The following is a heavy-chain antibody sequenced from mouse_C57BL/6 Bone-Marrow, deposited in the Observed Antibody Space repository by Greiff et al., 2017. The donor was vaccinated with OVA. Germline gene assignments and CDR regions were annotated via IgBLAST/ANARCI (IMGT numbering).Heavy chain of an antibody. J-gene: IGHJ2*01. D-gene: IGHD1-1*01. CDR2: IWSGGST. CDR1: GFSLTSYG. Sequence: QVQLQQSGPGLVQPSQSLSITCTVSGFSLTSYGVHWVRQSPGKGLEWLGVIWSGGSTDYNAAFISRLSISKDNSKSQVFFKMNSLQADDTSIYYCARNPNYYGSSYDYFDYWGQGTTLTVSS. CDR3: ARNPNYYGSSYDYFDY. V-gene: IGHV2-2*01.